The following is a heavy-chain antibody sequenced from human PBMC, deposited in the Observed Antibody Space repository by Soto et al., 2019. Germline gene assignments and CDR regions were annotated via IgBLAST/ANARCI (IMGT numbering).Heavy chain of an antibody. CDR3: VRCSYDILTGPHFDY. J-gene: IGHJ4*02. Sequence: GASVKVSCKVSGDTITELSMHWVRQAPGKGLEWMGGFDPEDGETIYAQKFQGRVTMTEDTSTDTAYMELSSLRSEDTAVYYCVRCSYDILTGPHFDYWGQRTLVTVSS. D-gene: IGHD3-9*01. CDR1: GDTITELS. CDR2: FDPEDGET. V-gene: IGHV1-24*01.